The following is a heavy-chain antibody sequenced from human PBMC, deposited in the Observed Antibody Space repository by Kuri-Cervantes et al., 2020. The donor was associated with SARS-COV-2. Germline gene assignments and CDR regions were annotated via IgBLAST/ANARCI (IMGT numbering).Heavy chain of an antibody. D-gene: IGHD2-21*02. CDR2: ISYDGSNK. CDR3: AKDCGGDCYLDY. CDR1: GFTFSGYG. Sequence: GESLKISCAASGFTFSGYGMHWVRQAPGKGLEWVAVISYDGSNKYYADSVKGRFTISRDNSKNTLYLQMNSLRAEDTAVYYCAKDCGGDCYLDYWGQGTLVTVSS. J-gene: IGHJ4*02. V-gene: IGHV3-30*18.